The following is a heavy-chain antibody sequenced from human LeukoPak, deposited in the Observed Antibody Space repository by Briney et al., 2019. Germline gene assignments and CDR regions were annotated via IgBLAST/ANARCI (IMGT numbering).Heavy chain of an antibody. CDR2: IYSGGST. CDR1: GFTVSSNY. V-gene: IGHV3-66*02. Sequence: GGSLRLSCAASGFTVSSNYMSWVRQAPGKGLEWVSVIYSGGSTYYADSVKGRFTISRDNSKNTLYLQMNSLRAEDTAVYYCARDALRSDIVVVPAAIWGQGTLVTVS. D-gene: IGHD2-2*01. CDR3: ARDALRSDIVVVPAAI. J-gene: IGHJ4*02.